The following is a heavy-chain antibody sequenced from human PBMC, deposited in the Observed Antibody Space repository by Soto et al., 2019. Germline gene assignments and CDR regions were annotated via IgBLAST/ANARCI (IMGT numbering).Heavy chain of an antibody. Sequence: EVQLVQSGAEVKKPGESLRLSCQGSGYRFINYWISWVRQMPGKGLEWVGRIDPSDSYNVYSPSFQGHVTISIDTAIKTGFLEWRSLQASDTAMYYRLRPGKGTPFYFDFWGRGTLVPVSS. J-gene: IGHJ4*02. CDR2: IDPSDSYN. CDR1: GYRFINYW. CDR3: LRPGKGTPFYFDF. V-gene: IGHV5-10-1*03. D-gene: IGHD1-1*01.